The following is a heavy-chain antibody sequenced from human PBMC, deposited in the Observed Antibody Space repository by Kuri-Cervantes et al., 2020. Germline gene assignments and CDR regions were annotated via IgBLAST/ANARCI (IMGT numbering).Heavy chain of an antibody. Sequence: GGSLRLSCAASGFTFSDYYMSWIRQAPGKGLEWVSYISSSGSTIYYADSVKGRFTISRDNSKNTLYLQMNSLRAEDTAVYYCARERSSSSSRQTSYYYYMDVWGKGTTVTVSS. CDR2: ISSSGSTI. CDR3: ARERSSSSSRQTSYYYYMDV. J-gene: IGHJ6*03. V-gene: IGHV3-11*04. D-gene: IGHD6-6*01. CDR1: GFTFSDYY.